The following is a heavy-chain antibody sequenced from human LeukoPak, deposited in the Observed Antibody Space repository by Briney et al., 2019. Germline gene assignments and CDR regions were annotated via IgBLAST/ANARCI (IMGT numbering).Heavy chain of an antibody. J-gene: IGHJ4*02. CDR1: GFTFTRHA. D-gene: IGHD6-19*01. CDR3: AQGSRGGPEEDS. CDR2: IGGSGSPT. V-gene: IGHV3-23*01. Sequence: GGSLRLSCAASGFTFTRHAMTWVRQAPGKGLEWVSSIGGSGSPTYYADSVKGRFTISRDNSQNTLWLQMNGLRAEDTALYYCAQGSRGGPEEDSWGQGTLVTVSS.